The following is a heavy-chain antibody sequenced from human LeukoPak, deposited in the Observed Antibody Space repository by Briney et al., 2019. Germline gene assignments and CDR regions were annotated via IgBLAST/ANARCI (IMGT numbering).Heavy chain of an antibody. V-gene: IGHV4-34*01. CDR1: GGSFSGYY. J-gene: IGHJ4*02. D-gene: IGHD3-22*01. Sequence: PSETLSLTCAVYGGSFSGYYGSWIRQPPGKGLEWIGEINHSGSTNYNPSLKSRVTISVDTSKNQFSLKLSSVTAADTAVYYCAREWLARGGYYWGQGILVTVSS. CDR3: AREWLARGGYY. CDR2: INHSGST.